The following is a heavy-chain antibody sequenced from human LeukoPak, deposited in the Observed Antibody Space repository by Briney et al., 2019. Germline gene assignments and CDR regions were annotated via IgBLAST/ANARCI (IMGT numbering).Heavy chain of an antibody. CDR2: IYHNGDT. Sequence: SSATLSLNCTVNAFTISGGYLWGWIRQPPGEGLEWIGSIYHNGDTYYTPSLKSRVSISVDTSKNQFSLKLSSVTAADTAVYFCARDGGLRWLYYYMDVWGRGTTVTVSS. CDR1: AFTISGGYL. CDR3: ARDGGLRWLYYYMDV. J-gene: IGHJ6*03. D-gene: IGHD3-16*01. V-gene: IGHV4-38-2*02.